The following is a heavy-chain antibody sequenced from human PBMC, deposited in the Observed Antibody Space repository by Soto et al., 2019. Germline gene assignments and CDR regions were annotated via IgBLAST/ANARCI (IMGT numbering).Heavy chain of an antibody. J-gene: IGHJ4*02. CDR2: IGTAGDT. Sequence: EVQLVESGGGLVQPGGSLRLSCAASGFTFSSYDMHWVRQATGKGLEWGSAIGTAGDTYYPGSVKGRFTIFRENAKNSLYLQMNSLRAEDTAVYYCARGRLDVVVTGYFDSWGKGTLVTVSS. CDR1: GFTFSSYD. CDR3: ARGRLDVVVTGYFDS. V-gene: IGHV3-13*01. D-gene: IGHD2-21*02.